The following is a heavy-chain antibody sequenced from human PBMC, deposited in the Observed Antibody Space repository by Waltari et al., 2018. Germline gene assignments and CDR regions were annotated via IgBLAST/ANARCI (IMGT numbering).Heavy chain of an antibody. Sequence: EVQLVESGGGLVQPGGSLTLSFAASGVTCSSFWMRWVRQAPGKGLEWVANIKQDGSEKNYVDSVKGRFTISKDNAKNSLYLQMNSLRAEDTAVYYCVRGGYGFDIWGQGTMVTVSS. J-gene: IGHJ3*02. D-gene: IGHD3-16*01. CDR3: VRGGYGFDI. CDR1: GVTCSSFW. V-gene: IGHV3-7*01. CDR2: IKQDGSEK.